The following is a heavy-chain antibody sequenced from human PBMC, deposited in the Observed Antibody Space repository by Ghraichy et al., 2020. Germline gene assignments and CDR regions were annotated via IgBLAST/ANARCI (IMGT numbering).Heavy chain of an antibody. CDR1: GFSLSTSGMC. CDR2: IDWDDDK. Sequence: SGPTLVKPTQTLTLTCTFSGFSLSTSGMCVSWIRQPPGKALEWLARIDWDDDKYYSTSLKTRLTISKDTSKNQVVLTMTNMDPVDTATYYCARIRTSGSGSYYPDYWGQGTLVTVSS. CDR3: ARIRTSGSGSYYPDY. D-gene: IGHD3-10*01. V-gene: IGHV2-70*11. J-gene: IGHJ4*02.